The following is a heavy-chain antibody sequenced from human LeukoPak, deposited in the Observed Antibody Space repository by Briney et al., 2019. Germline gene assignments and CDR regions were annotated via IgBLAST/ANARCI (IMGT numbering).Heavy chain of an antibody. CDR1: GFTFSSYS. CDR3: ARDPRERDHNPDY. CDR2: ISSSSSYI. J-gene: IGHJ4*02. V-gene: IGHV3-21*01. D-gene: IGHD1-1*01. Sequence: GGCLRLSCAASGFTFSSYSMNWVRQAPGKGLEWVSSISSSSSYIYYADSVKGRFTISGDNAKNSLYLQMNSLRAEDTAVYYCARDPRERDHNPDYWGQGTLVTVST.